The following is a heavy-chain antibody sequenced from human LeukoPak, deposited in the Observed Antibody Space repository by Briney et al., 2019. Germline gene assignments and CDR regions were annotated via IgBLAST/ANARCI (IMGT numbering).Heavy chain of an antibody. CDR1: GGSISSYY. J-gene: IGHJ4*02. CDR3: ARLNKERYYFDY. CDR2: IYTSGST. Sequence: SETLSLTCTVSGGSISSYYWSWIRQPAGKGLEWIGRIYTSGSTYYNPSLKSRVTISVDTSKNQFSLKLSSVTAADTAVYYCARLNKERYYFDYWGQGTLVTVSS. V-gene: IGHV4-4*07. D-gene: IGHD1-1*01.